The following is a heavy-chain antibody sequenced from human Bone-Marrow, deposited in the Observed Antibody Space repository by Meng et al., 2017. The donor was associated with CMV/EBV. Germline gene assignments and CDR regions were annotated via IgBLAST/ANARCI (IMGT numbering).Heavy chain of an antibody. CDR1: GFTFSDYY. D-gene: IGHD3-3*01. CDR2: ISSSGSTI. J-gene: IGHJ6*02. V-gene: IGHV3-11*01. CDR3: ARAHADYDSWSGSYYYYGIDV. Sequence: GESLKISCAASGFTFSDYYMFWIRQAPGKGLEWVSYISSSGSTIYYADSVKGRFTISRDNAKNSLYLQMNSLRAEDTAVYYCARAHADYDSWSGSYYYYGIDVWGQGTTVTVSS.